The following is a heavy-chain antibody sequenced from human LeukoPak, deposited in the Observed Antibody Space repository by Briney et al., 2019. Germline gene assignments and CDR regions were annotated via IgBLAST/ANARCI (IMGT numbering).Heavy chain of an antibody. J-gene: IGHJ4*02. Sequence: PSETLSLTCAVSGYSISSGYYWGWIRQPPGKGLEWIGSIYHSGSTYYNPSLKSRVTISVDTSKNQFSLKLSSVTAADTAVYYCAKDHDYDFWAYFDYWGQGTLVTVSS. D-gene: IGHD3-3*01. CDR3: AKDHDYDFWAYFDY. CDR1: GYSISSGYY. V-gene: IGHV4-38-2*02. CDR2: IYHSGST.